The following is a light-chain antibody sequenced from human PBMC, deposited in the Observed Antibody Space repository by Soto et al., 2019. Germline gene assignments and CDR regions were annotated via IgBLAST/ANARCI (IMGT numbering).Light chain of an antibody. CDR3: HLYNNWPQT. CDR2: DAS. V-gene: IGKV1-5*01. Sequence: DIQMTQSPSTLSASVGDRVTITCRASQSISSWLAWYQQKPGKAPKLLIYDASTRATGVPARFSGSGSGTEFTLTSSSLQSEDFAVYYCHLYNNWPQTFGQGTKVEIK. CDR1: QSISSW. J-gene: IGKJ1*01.